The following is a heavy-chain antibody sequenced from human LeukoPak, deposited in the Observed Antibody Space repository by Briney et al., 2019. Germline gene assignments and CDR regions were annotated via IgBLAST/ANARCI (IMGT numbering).Heavy chain of an antibody. CDR2: IIPIFGTA. V-gene: IGHV1-69*05. J-gene: IGHJ6*03. CDR1: GGTFSSYA. Sequence: SVKVSCKASGGTFSSYAISWVRQAPGQGLEWMGGIIPIFGTANYAQKFQGRVTITTDESTSTAYMELSSLRSEDTAVYYCARRNSGYDLKYYVDVWGKGTTVTVSS. D-gene: IGHD5-12*01. CDR3: ARRNSGYDLKYYVDV.